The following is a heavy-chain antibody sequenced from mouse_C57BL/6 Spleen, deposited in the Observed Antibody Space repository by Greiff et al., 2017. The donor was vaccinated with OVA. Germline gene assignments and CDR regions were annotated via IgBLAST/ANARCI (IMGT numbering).Heavy chain of an antibody. CDR2: ISSGSSTI. V-gene: IGHV5-17*01. D-gene: IGHD1-1*01. CDR3: ARPYYYGSSYAWFAY. Sequence: EVKLQESGGGLVKPGGSLKLSCAASGFTFSDYGMHWVRQAPEKGLEWVAYISSGSSTIYYADTVKGRFTISRDNAKNTLFLQMTSLRSEDTAMYYCARPYYYGSSYAWFAYWGQGTLVTVSA. J-gene: IGHJ3*01. CDR1: GFTFSDYG.